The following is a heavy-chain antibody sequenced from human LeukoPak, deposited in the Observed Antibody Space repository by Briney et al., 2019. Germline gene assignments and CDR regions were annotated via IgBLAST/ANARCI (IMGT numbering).Heavy chain of an antibody. Sequence: GTSVKVSCKASGYTFTTYGITWVRQAPGQGLEWMGWISAYNGNANYAQKLQGRVIITTDTSTSTAYMVLRSLRSDDTAVYYCARALVDGYKELGYWGQGTLVTVSS. V-gene: IGHV1-18*01. CDR2: ISAYNGNA. CDR1: GYTFTTYG. D-gene: IGHD5-24*01. J-gene: IGHJ4*02. CDR3: ARALVDGYKELGY.